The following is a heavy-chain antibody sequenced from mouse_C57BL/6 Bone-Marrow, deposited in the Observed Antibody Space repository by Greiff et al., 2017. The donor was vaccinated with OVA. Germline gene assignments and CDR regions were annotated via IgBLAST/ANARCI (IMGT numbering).Heavy chain of an antibody. J-gene: IGHJ1*03. Sequence: VQLQQSGAELVRPGTSVKVSCKASGYAFTNYLIEWVKQRPGQGLEWIGVINPGSGGTNYTEKFKGKATLTADKSSSTAYMQLSSLTSEDSAVYFCARTDYGSSPHWYFDVWGTGTTVTVSS. CDR3: ARTDYGSSPHWYFDV. CDR2: INPGSGGT. D-gene: IGHD1-1*01. V-gene: IGHV1-54*01. CDR1: GYAFTNYL.